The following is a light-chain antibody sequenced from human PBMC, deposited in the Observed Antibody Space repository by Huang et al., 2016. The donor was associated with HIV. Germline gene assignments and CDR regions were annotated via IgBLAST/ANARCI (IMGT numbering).Light chain of an antibody. CDR2: DSS. Sequence: EVVLTQSPATLSLSPGERATLSCRASQSVTTYLAWYQQKPGQAPRLLIYDSSTRATGIPARFSGSGSGTDFTLTISSLEPEDFAVYYCQQRGIWPRTFSQGTKLEIK. CDR1: QSVTTY. CDR3: QQRGIWPRT. J-gene: IGKJ2*01. V-gene: IGKV3-11*01.